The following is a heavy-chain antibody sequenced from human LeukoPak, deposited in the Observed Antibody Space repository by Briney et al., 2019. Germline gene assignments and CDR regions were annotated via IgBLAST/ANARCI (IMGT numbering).Heavy chain of an antibody. CDR3: ARVGRGDIVVVPAAIRRSFDY. Sequence: PSETLSLTCAVYGGSFSGYYWSWIRQPPGKGLEWIGEINHSGSTNYNPSPKSRVTISVDTSKNQFSLKLSSVTAADTAVYYCARVGRGDIVVVPAAIRRSFDYWGQGTLVTVSS. CDR1: GGSFSGYY. CDR2: INHSGST. D-gene: IGHD2-2*01. J-gene: IGHJ4*02. V-gene: IGHV4-34*01.